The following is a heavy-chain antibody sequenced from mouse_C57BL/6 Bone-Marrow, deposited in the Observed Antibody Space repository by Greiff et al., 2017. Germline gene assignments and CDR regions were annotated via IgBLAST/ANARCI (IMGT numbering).Heavy chain of an antibody. CDR3: ARDDGNYEGFDY. J-gene: IGHJ2*01. D-gene: IGHD2-1*01. Sequence: EVHLVESEGGLVQPGSSMKLSCTASGFTFSDYYMAWVRQVPEKGLEWVANINYDGSSTYYLDSLKSRFIISRDNAKNILYLQMSSLKSEDTATYYCARDDGNYEGFDYWGQGTTLTVSS. V-gene: IGHV5-16*01. CDR1: GFTFSDYY. CDR2: INYDGSST.